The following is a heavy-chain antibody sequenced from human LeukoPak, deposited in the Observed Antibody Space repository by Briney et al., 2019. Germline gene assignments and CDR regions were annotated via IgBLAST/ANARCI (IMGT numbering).Heavy chain of an antibody. V-gene: IGHV3-15*01. J-gene: IGHJ4*02. CDR3: TTGLDYGEGIDY. Sequence: GGSLRLSCAASGFTFSNAWMSWVRQAPGKGLEWDGRIKSKTDGGTTDYAAPVKGRFTISRDDSKNTLYLQMNSLKTEDTAVYYCTTGLDYGEGIDYWGQGTLVTVSS. CDR1: GFTFSNAW. CDR2: IKSKTDGGTT. D-gene: IGHD4-17*01.